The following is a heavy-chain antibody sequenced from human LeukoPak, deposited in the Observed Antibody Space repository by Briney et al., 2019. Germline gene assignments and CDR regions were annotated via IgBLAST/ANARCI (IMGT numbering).Heavy chain of an antibody. Sequence: PSETLSLTYTVSGGSISGYYWSWIRQPPGKGLEWIGYIYYSGSTNYNPSLKSRVTISVDTSKNQFSLKVSSVTAADTAVYYCARHGTSSRGTGYLDYWGQGTLVTVSS. J-gene: IGHJ4*02. CDR2: IYYSGST. D-gene: IGHD6-6*01. V-gene: IGHV4-59*08. CDR1: GGSISGYY. CDR3: ARHGTSSRGTGYLDY.